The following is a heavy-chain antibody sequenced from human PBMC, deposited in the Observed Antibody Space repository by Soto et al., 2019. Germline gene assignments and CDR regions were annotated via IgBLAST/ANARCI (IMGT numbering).Heavy chain of an antibody. CDR3: ARGNGGDDDAFDY. Sequence: AAVKVSCKASGYTFTGYYIYWVRQAPGQGLEGMGWVNANSGGTYYLQKFQSRVTMTRDTSNTPVSLEMRGLTYDDTAVYYCARGNGGDDDAFDYWGQGTPVTVSS. J-gene: IGHJ4*02. V-gene: IGHV1-2*02. CDR2: VNANSGGT. CDR1: GYTFTGYY. D-gene: IGHD5-12*01.